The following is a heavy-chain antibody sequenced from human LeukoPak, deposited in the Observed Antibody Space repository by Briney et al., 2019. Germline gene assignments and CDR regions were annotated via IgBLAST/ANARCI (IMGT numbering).Heavy chain of an antibody. J-gene: IGHJ6*02. Sequence: SETLSLTCAVYGGSFSGYYWSWIRQPPGKGLEWVGEINHSGSTNYNPSLKSRVTISVDTSKNQFSLKLSSVTAADTAVYYCARARYDYYDSSGYYYVNYYYYGMDVWGQGTTVTVSS. CDR1: GGSFSGYY. V-gene: IGHV4-34*01. CDR3: ARARYDYYDSSGYYYVNYYYYGMDV. D-gene: IGHD3-22*01. CDR2: INHSGST.